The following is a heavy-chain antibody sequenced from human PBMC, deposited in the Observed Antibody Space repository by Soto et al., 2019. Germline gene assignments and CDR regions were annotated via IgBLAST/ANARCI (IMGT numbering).Heavy chain of an antibody. V-gene: IGHV3-66*01. CDR2: IYSNGDT. D-gene: IGHD6-13*01. CDR1: GITVSNNY. J-gene: IGHJ6*02. CDR3: ARDPPGIAAAGGG. Sequence: ESGGGLVQPGGSLRLSCAASGITVSNNYMSWVRQAPGKGLECVSLIYSNGDTRYADSVKGRFTISRDKSKNTVYLQMNSLRAEDTAVYYCARDPPGIAAAGGGWGQGTTVTVSS.